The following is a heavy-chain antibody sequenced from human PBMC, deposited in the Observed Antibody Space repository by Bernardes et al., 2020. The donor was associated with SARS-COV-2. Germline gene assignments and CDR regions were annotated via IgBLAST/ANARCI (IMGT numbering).Heavy chain of an antibody. V-gene: IGHV3-30*04. D-gene: IGHD2-2*01. CDR1: GFTFSSYA. Sequence: GSLRLSCAASGFTFSSYAMHWVRQAPGKGLEWVAVISYDVSNKYYADSVKGRFTISRDNSKNTLYLQMNSLRAEDTAVYYCARGGCSSTSCYGGDDYYYYMDVWGKGTTVTVSS. J-gene: IGHJ6*03. CDR2: ISYDVSNK. CDR3: ARGGCSSTSCYGGDDYYYYMDV.